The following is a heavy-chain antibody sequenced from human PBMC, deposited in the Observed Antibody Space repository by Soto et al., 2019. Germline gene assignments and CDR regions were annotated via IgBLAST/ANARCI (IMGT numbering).Heavy chain of an antibody. V-gene: IGHV4-61*01. D-gene: IGHD2-15*01. J-gene: IGHJ4*02. CDR2: IYYSGST. CDR1: GGSVSSGSYY. CDR3: ARGRYCSGGSCYYFDY. Sequence: SETLSLTCTVSGGSVSSGSYYWSWIRQPPGKGLEWIGYIYYSGSTNYNPSLKSRVTISVDTSKNQFSLKLSSVTAADTAVYYCARGRYCSGGSCYYFDYWGQGTLVTVSS.